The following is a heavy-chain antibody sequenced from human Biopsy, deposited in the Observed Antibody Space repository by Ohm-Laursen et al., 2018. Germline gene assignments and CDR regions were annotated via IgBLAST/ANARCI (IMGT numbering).Heavy chain of an antibody. J-gene: IGHJ4*02. D-gene: IGHD3-16*01. CDR2: VSHSGST. Sequence: GTLSLTCAVSGGSFSGYYWSWIRQTPGEGLEWIGEVSHSGSTNYNPSLKSRVTISVDTSKNQFSLKLNSVTAADTAVYFCARDSRGGHLNTTLITGKNLDSWGQGILVTVSS. CDR3: ARDSRGGHLNTTLITGKNLDS. CDR1: GGSFSGYY. V-gene: IGHV4-34*01.